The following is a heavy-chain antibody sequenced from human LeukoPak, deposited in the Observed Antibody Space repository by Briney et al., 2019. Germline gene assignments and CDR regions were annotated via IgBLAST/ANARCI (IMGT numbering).Heavy chain of an antibody. CDR3: AREVAATYYFDY. J-gene: IGHJ4*02. CDR2: IYYSGST. CDR1: SGSISSGGYY. Sequence: SETLSLTCTVSSGSISSGGYYWSWIRQHPGTGLEWIGYIYYSGSTYYNPSLKSRVTISVDTSKNQFSLKLSSVTAADTAVYYCAREVAATYYFDYWGQGTLVTVSS. V-gene: IGHV4-31*03. D-gene: IGHD6-25*01.